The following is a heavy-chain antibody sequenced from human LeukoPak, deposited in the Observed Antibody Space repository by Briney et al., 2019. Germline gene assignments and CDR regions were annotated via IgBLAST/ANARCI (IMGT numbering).Heavy chain of an antibody. Sequence: PGRSLRLSCAASGFTFSSYGMHWVRQAPGKGLEWVAVIWYDGSNKYYADSVKGRFTISRDNSKNTLYLQMNSLRAEDTAVYYCARDEGTVTTAMDYWGQGTLVTVSS. CDR3: ARDEGTVTTAMDY. V-gene: IGHV3-33*01. CDR1: GFTFSSYG. CDR2: IWYDGSNK. J-gene: IGHJ4*02. D-gene: IGHD4-17*01.